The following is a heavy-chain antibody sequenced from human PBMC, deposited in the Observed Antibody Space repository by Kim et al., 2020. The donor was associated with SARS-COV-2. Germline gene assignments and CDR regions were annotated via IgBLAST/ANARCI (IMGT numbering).Heavy chain of an antibody. D-gene: IGHD3-3*01. CDR3: ARHTSAYSTLDF. J-gene: IGHJ4*02. V-gene: IGHV4-39*01. Sequence: CNPSLKSRVTISIETSKKYISLKLTAVTAAETAVYFCARHTSAYSTLDFWGQGALVTVSS.